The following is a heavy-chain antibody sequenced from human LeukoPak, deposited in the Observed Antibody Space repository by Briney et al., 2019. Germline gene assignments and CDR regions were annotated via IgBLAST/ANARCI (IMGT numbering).Heavy chain of an antibody. CDR1: GLTFRYYW. Sequence: GRLRRFYGGASGLTFRYYWMHWLRQAPGKGLVWVSRINSDMSGTNYADSVKGRFTFSRDNAKNTLYLQMNSLRAEDTAVYYCAKHYSGYDYDLSDYWGQGTLVTVSS. J-gene: IGHJ4*02. D-gene: IGHD5-12*01. CDR3: AKHYSGYDYDLSDY. V-gene: IGHV3-74*01. CDR2: INSDMSGT.